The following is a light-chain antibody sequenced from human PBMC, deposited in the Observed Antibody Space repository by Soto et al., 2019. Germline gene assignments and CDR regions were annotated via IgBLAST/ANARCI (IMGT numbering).Light chain of an antibody. V-gene: IGKV3-20*01. CDR2: AAS. J-gene: IGKJ1*01. Sequence: EIVLTQSPGTLSLSPGERTTLSCRASQSVSSSYLAWYQQKPAQAPRLLIYAASSRATGIPDRFSGSGSGTDFTLTISRLEPEDFAVYYCQQYGSSRWTFGQGTKVEIK. CDR1: QSVSSSY. CDR3: QQYGSSRWT.